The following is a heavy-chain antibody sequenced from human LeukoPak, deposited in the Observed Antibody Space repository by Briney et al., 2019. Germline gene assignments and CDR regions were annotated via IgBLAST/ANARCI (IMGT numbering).Heavy chain of an antibody. D-gene: IGHD2-2*01. CDR3: ARGYCSSTSCSVGFDY. CDR2: IYPGDSDT. V-gene: IGHV5-51*01. Sequence: GESLKISCKGSGYSFTSYWIGWVRQMPGKGLEWMGIIYPGDSDTRYSPSFQGQVTISADKSISTAYPQWSSLKASDTAMYYCARGYCSSTSCSVGFDYWGQGTLVTVSS. CDR1: GYSFTSYW. J-gene: IGHJ4*02.